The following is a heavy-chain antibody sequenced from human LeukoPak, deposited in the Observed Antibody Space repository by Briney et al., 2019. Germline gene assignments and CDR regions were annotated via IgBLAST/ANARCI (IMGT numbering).Heavy chain of an antibody. D-gene: IGHD6-6*01. CDR3: ARHERSLGSSSSGYFDY. J-gene: IGHJ4*02. Sequence: PGGSLRLSCAASGFTFSSYGMHWVRQPPGKGLEWIGSIYYSGSTYYNPSLKSRVTISVDTSKNQFSLKLSSVTAADTAVYYCARHERSLGSSSSGYFDYWGQGTLVTVSS. V-gene: IGHV4-39*01. CDR2: IYYSGST. CDR1: GFTFSSYG.